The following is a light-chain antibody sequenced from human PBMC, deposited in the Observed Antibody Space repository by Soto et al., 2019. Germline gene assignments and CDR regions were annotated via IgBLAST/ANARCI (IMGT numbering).Light chain of an antibody. CDR1: QSVSTSF. Sequence: EVVLTQSPGTPSLSPGERATLSCRASQSVSTSFLAWYQQKPGQAPRLLIYGAFSRATGIPDRFSGSGSGTDFTLTISRLEPEDFAVYYCQQYGNSIPITFGQGTRLEIK. CDR3: QQYGNSIPIT. CDR2: GAF. J-gene: IGKJ5*01. V-gene: IGKV3-20*01.